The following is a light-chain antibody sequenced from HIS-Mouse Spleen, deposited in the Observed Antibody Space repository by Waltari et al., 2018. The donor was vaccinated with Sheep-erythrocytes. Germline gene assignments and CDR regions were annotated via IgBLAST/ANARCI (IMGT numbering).Light chain of an antibody. CDR2: EGS. CDR3: CSYAGSSTPWV. J-gene: IGLJ3*02. Sequence: QSALTQPASVSGSPGQSITSPCTGTSSDVGSDNLVSWYQQHPGKAPKLMIYEGSKRSSGVSNRFSGSKSGNTASLTISGLQAEDEADYYCCSYAGSSTPWVFGGGTKLTVL. V-gene: IGLV2-23*01. CDR1: SSDVGSDNL.